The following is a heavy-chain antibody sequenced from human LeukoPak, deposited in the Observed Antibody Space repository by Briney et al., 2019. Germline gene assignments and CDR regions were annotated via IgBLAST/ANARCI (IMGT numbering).Heavy chain of an antibody. J-gene: IGHJ4*02. CDR1: GYTFTSYA. V-gene: IGHV1-3*01. CDR2: ISAGNGNT. D-gene: IGHD1-26*01. Sequence: ASVKVSCKASGYTFTSYAMHWVRQAPGQRLEWMGWISAGNGNTKYSQKFQGRVTITRDTSASTAYMELSSLRSEDTAVYYCARPLYSGSYYFFGYWGQGTLVTVSS. CDR3: ARPLYSGSYYFFGY.